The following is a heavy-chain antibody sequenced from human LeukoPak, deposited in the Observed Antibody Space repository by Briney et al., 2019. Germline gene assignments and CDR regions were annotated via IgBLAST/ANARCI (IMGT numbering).Heavy chain of an antibody. CDR2: ISWNSGSI. CDR3: AGPGIAAAGTTDY. J-gene: IGHJ4*02. Sequence: PGGSLRLSCAASGFTFDDYAMHWVRQAPGKGLEGVSGISWNSGSIGYADSVKGRFTISRDNAKNSLYLQMNSLRAEDTALYYCAGPGIAAAGTTDYWGQETLVTVSS. D-gene: IGHD6-13*01. CDR1: GFTFDDYA. V-gene: IGHV3-9*01.